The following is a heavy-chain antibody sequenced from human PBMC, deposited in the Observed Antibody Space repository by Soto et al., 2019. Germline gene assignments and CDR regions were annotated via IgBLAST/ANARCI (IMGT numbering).Heavy chain of an antibody. CDR1: GFTFSSYG. Sequence: GGSLRLSCAASGFTFSSYGMHWVRQAPGKGLEWVAVISYDGSNKYYADSVKGRFTISRDNSKNTLYLQMNSLRAEDTAVYYCAKDGDGSGTSYYYGMDVWGQGTTVTVSS. CDR2: ISYDGSNK. J-gene: IGHJ6*02. D-gene: IGHD3-10*01. V-gene: IGHV3-30*18. CDR3: AKDGDGSGTSYYYGMDV.